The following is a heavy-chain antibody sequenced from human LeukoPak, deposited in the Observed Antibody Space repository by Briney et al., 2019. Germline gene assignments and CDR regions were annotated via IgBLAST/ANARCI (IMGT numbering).Heavy chain of an antibody. CDR2: LSDGGSIT. D-gene: IGHD3-10*01. CDR3: AKSRGSGSSMARGVNFDC. CDR1: GFTFSDYA. V-gene: IGHV3-23*01. Sequence: GGSLRLSCAASGFTFSDYAMSWVRQAPGKGLEWVSTLSDGGSITYYADSVKGRFTISRDNSKNTLFLQMNSLRAEDTAVYYCAKSRGSGSSMARGVNFDCWGQGTLVTVSS. J-gene: IGHJ4*02.